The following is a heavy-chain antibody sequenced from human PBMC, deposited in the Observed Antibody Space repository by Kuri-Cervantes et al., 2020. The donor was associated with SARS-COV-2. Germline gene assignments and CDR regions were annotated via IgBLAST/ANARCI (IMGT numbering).Heavy chain of an antibody. D-gene: IGHD3-22*01. V-gene: IGHV1-69*13. CDR3: ARGESPTTYYYDSNYYFDY. CDR2: IIPIFGTA. Sequence: SVKVSCKASGGTFSSYATSWVRQAPGQGLEWMGGIIPIFGTANYAQKFQGRVTITADESTSTAYMELSSLRSEDTAVYYCARGESPTTYYYDSNYYFDYWGQGTLVTVSS. J-gene: IGHJ4*02. CDR1: GGTFSSYA.